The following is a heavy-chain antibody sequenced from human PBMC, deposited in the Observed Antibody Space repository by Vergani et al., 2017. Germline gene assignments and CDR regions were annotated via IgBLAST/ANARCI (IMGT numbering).Heavy chain of an antibody. D-gene: IGHD1-1*01. CDR2: IRPYTGHT. CDR3: ARVAPSNSEVTNNAFDV. V-gene: IGHV1-18*01. CDR1: SHTFQTYG. Sequence: QVQLVQSGAELKKPGASVSVSCKGSSHTFQTYGISWVRQAPGKGLEWMAWIRPYTGHTIYAQKFQDRVTMTADTSTNTAYMELRSLRSDDTAVYFCARVAPSNSEVTNNAFDVWGQGTMVTVSS. J-gene: IGHJ3*01.